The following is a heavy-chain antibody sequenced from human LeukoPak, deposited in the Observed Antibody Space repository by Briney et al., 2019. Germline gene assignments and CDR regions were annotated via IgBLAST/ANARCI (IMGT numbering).Heavy chain of an antibody. D-gene: IGHD3-10*01. CDR2: IKQDGSEK. J-gene: IGHJ4*02. V-gene: IGHV3-7*01. CDR3: ASGFPTFDY. Sequence: GLEWLANIKQDGSEKYYVDSVKGGFTISRDNAKNSLYLQMNSLRAEDTAVYYCASGFPTFDYWGQGTLVTVSS.